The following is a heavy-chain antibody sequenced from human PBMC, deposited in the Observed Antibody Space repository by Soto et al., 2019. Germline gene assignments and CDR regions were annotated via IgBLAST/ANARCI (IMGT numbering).Heavy chain of an antibody. Sequence: EVQLLESGGGLVQPEGSLRLSCEASGFTFSSYAMSWVRQAPGKGLEWVSGISGGGSTTYYADSVKGRFTISRDNSKNSLYLQVKSLRDEDMDVYYCARDQAAGRTIAGYLQDWGQGTMVTVSS. D-gene: IGHD6-13*01. CDR3: ARDQAAGRTIAGYLQD. J-gene: IGHJ1*01. CDR1: GFTFSSYA. CDR2: ISGGGSTT. V-gene: IGHV3-23*01.